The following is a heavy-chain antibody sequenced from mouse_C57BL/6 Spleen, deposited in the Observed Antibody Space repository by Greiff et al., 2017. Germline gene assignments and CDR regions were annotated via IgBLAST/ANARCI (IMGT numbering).Heavy chain of an antibody. CDR2: ISSGSSTS. Sequence: EVQVVESGGGLVKPGGSLKLSCAASGFTFSDYGMHWVRQAPEKGLEWVAYISSGSSTSYYADTVKGRFTISRDNAKHTLFLHMTSLMSEDTAMYYCARSLYYGSTWFAYWGQGTLVTVSA. CDR1: GFTFSDYG. V-gene: IGHV5-17*01. J-gene: IGHJ3*01. D-gene: IGHD1-1*01. CDR3: ARSLYYGSTWFAY.